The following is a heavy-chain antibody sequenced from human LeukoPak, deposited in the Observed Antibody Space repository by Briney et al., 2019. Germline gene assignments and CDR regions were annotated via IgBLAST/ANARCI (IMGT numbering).Heavy chain of an antibody. D-gene: IGHD6-13*01. V-gene: IGHV3-48*01. CDR2: ISSSSSTI. CDR3: ARIHSSSWYGESGYGMDV. Sequence: GGSLRLSCAASGFTFSSYSMNWVRQAPGKGLEWVSYISSSSSTIYYADSVKGRFTISRDNGKNSLYLQMNSLRAEDTAVYYCARIHSSSWYGESGYGMDVWGQGTTVTVSS. CDR1: GFTFSSYS. J-gene: IGHJ6*02.